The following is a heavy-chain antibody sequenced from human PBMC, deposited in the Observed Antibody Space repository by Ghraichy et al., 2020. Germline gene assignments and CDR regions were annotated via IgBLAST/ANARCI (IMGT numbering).Heavy chain of an antibody. J-gene: IGHJ4*02. V-gene: IGHV3-48*02. CDR3: ARWDYGDYYLPQY. Sequence: GESLNISCAASGFTFSSYSMNWVRQAPGKGLEWVSYISSSSSTIYYADSVKGRFTISRDNAKNSLYLQMNSLRDEDTAVYYCARWDYGDYYLPQYWGQGTLVTVSS. CDR2: ISSSSSTI. D-gene: IGHD4-17*01. CDR1: GFTFSSYS.